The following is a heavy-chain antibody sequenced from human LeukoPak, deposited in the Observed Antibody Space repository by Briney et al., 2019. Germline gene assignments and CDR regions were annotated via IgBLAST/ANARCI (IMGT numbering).Heavy chain of an antibody. V-gene: IGHV1-46*01. CDR2: INPSGGST. Sequence: ASVKVSCKASGYTFTSYYMHWVRQAPGQGLEWMGIINPSGGSTSYAQKFQGRVTMTRDTSTSTVYMELSSLRSEDTAVYYCARTEYGGNSAEYFQHWGQGTLVTVSS. J-gene: IGHJ1*01. CDR3: ARTEYGGNSAEYFQH. CDR1: GYTFTSYY. D-gene: IGHD4-23*01.